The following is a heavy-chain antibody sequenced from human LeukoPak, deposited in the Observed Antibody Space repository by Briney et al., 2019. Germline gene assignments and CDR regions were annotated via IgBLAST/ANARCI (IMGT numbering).Heavy chain of an antibody. V-gene: IGHV1-2*02. CDR2: INPNSGGT. J-gene: IGHJ4*02. Sequence: ASVKVSCKASAYTFTGYYMHWVRQAPGQGLEWMGWINPNSGGTNYAQKFQGRVTMTRDTSISTAYMELSRLRSDDTAVYYCARVRDDYGDAGFDYWGQGTLVTVSS. CDR1: AYTFTGYY. CDR3: ARVRDDYGDAGFDY. D-gene: IGHD4-17*01.